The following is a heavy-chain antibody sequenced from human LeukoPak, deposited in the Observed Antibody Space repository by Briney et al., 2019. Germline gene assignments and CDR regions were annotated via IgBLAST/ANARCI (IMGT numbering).Heavy chain of an antibody. J-gene: IGHJ4*02. CDR2: ISYDGSNK. CDR3: AKDGELPHTVCDY. Sequence: GGSLRLSCAASGFTFSSYAMHWVRQAPGKGLERVAVISYDGSNKYYADSVKGRFTISRDNSKNTLYLQMNSLRAEDTAVYYCAKDGELPHTVCDYWGQGTLVTVSS. CDR1: GFTFSSYA. V-gene: IGHV3-30*04. D-gene: IGHD3-16*01.